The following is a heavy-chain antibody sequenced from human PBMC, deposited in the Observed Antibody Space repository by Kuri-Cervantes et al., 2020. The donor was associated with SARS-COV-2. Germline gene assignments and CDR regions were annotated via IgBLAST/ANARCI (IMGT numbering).Heavy chain of an antibody. J-gene: IGHJ3*02. CDR1: GYTLTELS. D-gene: IGHD3-22*01. V-gene: IGHV1-24*01. CDR2: FDPEDGET. Sequence: ASVKVSCKVSGYTLTELSMHWVRQAPGKGLEWMGGFDPEDGETIYAQKSQGRVTMTEDTSTDTAYTELSSLRSEDTAVYYCANLKSSGYYSYAFDIWGQGTMVTVSS. CDR3: ANLKSSGYYSYAFDI.